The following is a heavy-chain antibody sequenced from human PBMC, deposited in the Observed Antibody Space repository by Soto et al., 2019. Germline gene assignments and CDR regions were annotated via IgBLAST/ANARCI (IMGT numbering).Heavy chain of an antibody. J-gene: IGHJ6*02. CDR3: AKDRDIAYHLEGGFYYSGMDF. CDR1: GGHIITHG. V-gene: IGHV3-23*01. D-gene: IGHD5-12*01. Sequence: GGSHRLSSRLAGGHIITHGVSWVRPAPGQGLEWVSTITDVGDPTYYADSVKGRFTIFRDNSKNALFLQMNSRGAEDTARYYCAKDRDIAYHLEGGFYYSGMDFWVQGTTVLVFS. CDR2: ITDVGDPT.